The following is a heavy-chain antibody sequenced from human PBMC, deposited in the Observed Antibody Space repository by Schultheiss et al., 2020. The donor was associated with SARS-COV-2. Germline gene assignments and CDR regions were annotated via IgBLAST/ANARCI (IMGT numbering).Heavy chain of an antibody. CDR1: GFTFSSYA. J-gene: IGHJ6*02. CDR3: AKENYDFWSGYSQHYGMDV. D-gene: IGHD3-3*01. V-gene: IGHV3-30-3*01. Sequence: GESLKISCAASGFTFSSYAMHWVRQAPGKGLEWVAVISYDGSNKYYADSVKGRFTISRDNSKNTLYLQMNSLRAEDTAVYYCAKENYDFWSGYSQHYGMDVWGQGTTVTVSS. CDR2: ISYDGSNK.